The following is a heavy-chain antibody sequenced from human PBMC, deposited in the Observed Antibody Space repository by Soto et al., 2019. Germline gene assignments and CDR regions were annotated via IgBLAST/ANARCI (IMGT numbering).Heavy chain of an antibody. V-gene: IGHV3-23*01. CDR1: GVTFSRYA. J-gene: IGHJ4*02. Sequence: EVQLLESGGGLVQPGGSLRLSCAASGVTFSRYAMRWVRQAPGKGLEWVAYAGSGGSIYYTDSVKGRFTVSRDNSKDTLFLQMSNLRADATAVYYCAKLRGQLYASDHFDCWGQGPLVSVSS. D-gene: IGHD1-1*01. CDR3: AKLRGQLYASDHFDC. CDR2: YAGSGGSI.